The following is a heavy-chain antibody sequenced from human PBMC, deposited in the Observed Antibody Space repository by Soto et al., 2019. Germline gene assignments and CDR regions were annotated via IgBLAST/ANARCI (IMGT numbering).Heavy chain of an antibody. CDR3: ARDRGMGSSWFSYYYYYGMDV. D-gene: IGHD6-13*01. CDR2: IWYDGSNK. CDR1: GFTFSSYG. J-gene: IGHJ6*02. Sequence: PGGSLRLSCAASGFTFSSYGMHWVRQAPGKGLEWVAVIWYDGSNKYYADSVKGRFIISRDNSKNTLYLQMNSLRAEDTAVYYCARDRGMGSSWFSYYYYYGMDVWGQGTTVTVSS. V-gene: IGHV3-33*01.